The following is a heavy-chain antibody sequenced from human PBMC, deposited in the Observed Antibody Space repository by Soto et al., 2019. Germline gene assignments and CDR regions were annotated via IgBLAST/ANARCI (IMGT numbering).Heavy chain of an antibody. CDR2: VYWDDEK. V-gene: IGHV2-5*02. D-gene: IGHD1-7*01. J-gene: IGHJ5*02. CDR1: GFSLATSGAG. CDR3: AHARLTGTTSYLVGWFDP. Sequence: QITLKESGPTLVKPMQTLTLTCSVSGFSLATSGAGVAWIRQPPGKALEWLALVYWDDEKRYNPSLKNRLTVTRDTSKNQVVLTITNPDPVDTARYYCAHARLTGTTSYLVGWFDPWGQGALVTVSP.